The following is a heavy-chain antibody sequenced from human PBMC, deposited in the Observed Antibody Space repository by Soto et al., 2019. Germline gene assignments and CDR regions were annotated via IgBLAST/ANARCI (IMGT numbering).Heavy chain of an antibody. CDR2: IVVGSGNT. V-gene: IGHV1-58*01. CDR3: AESVDDFRSGIHRFDY. J-gene: IGHJ4*02. D-gene: IGHD3-3*01. Sequence: SVKVSCTASGFPFTSSALQWVRQARGQRLEWIGWIVVGSGNTNYAQKFQERVTITRDMSTSTAYMELSSLRSEDTAVYYCAESVDDFRSGIHRFDYWGQGTLVTVSS. CDR1: GFPFTSSA.